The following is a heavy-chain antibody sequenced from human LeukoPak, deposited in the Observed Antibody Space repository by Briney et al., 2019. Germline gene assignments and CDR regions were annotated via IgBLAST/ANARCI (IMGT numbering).Heavy chain of an antibody. CDR1: GGSISSSSYY. CDR2: IYYSGST. V-gene: IGHV4-39*07. Sequence: SETLSLTCTVSGGSISSSSYYWGWIRQPPGKGLEWIGSIYYSGSTYYNPSLKSRVTIPVDTSKNQFSLKLSSVTAADTAVYYCAVTNAARSTFYYYMDVWGKGTTVTVSS. J-gene: IGHJ6*03. CDR3: AVTNAARSTFYYYMDV. D-gene: IGHD6-6*01.